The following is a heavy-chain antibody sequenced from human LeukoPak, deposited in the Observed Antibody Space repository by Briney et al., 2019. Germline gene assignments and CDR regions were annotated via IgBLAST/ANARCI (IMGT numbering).Heavy chain of an antibody. CDR2: IYHSGST. CDR1: GGFNTHYY. D-gene: IGHD2/OR15-2a*01. Sequence: SETLSLTCSVSGGFNTHYYWSWIRQPPGKGLEWIGYIYHSGSTNYNPSLKSRVTISVDTSKNHFSLKLSSVTAADTAVYYCAAGDKRPIELDYWGQGALVTVSS. CDR3: AAGDKRPIELDY. J-gene: IGHJ4*02. V-gene: IGHV4-59*01.